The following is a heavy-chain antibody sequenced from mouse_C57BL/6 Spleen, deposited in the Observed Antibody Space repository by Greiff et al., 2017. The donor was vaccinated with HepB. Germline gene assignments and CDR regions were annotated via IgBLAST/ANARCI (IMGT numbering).Heavy chain of an antibody. CDR3: ARRGGYDGLDY. CDR2: IYPGSGNT. V-gene: IGHV1-66*01. CDR1: GYSFTSYY. Sequence: VKLQESGPELVKPGASVKISCKASGYSFTSYYIHWVKQRPGQGLEWIGWIYPGSGNTKYNEKFKGKATLTADTSSSTAYMQLSSLTSEDSAVYYCARRGGYDGLDYWGQGTTLTVSS. D-gene: IGHD2-2*01. J-gene: IGHJ2*01.